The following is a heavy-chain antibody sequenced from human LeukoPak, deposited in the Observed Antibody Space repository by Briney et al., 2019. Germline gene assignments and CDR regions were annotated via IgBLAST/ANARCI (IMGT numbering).Heavy chain of an antibody. CDR1: GFTFSSYG. J-gene: IGHJ4*02. Sequence: GGPLRLSCAASGFTFSSYGMHWVRQAPGKGLEWVSTISGSGGSTYYADSVKGRFTISRDNSKNTLYLQMNSLRAEDTAVYYCAKGGPFGVLTPYYFDYWGQGTLVTVSS. CDR3: AKGGPFGVLTPYYFDY. CDR2: ISGSGGST. D-gene: IGHD3-3*01. V-gene: IGHV3-23*01.